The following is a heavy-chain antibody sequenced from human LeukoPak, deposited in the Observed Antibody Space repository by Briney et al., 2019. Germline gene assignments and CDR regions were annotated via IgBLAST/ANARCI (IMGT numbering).Heavy chain of an antibody. CDR1: GYTFTGYY. V-gene: IGHV1-2*06. D-gene: IGHD3-22*01. CDR3: ASPYYYDSSGYSPGGY. Sequence: RASVKVSCKASGYTFTGYYMHWVRQAPGQGLEWMGRINPNSGGTNYAQKFQGRVTMTRDTSISTAYMELSRLRSDDTAVYYRASPYYYDSSGYSPGGYWGQGTLVTVSS. CDR2: INPNSGGT. J-gene: IGHJ4*02.